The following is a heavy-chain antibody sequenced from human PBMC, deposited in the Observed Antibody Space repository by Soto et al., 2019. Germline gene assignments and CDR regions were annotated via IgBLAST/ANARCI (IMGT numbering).Heavy chain of an antibody. CDR2: TYYRSKWYY. CDR1: GDSVSSNSAG. Sequence: PSPTLSLTCAITGDSVSSNSAGWSWVRQSPSRGLEWLGRTYYRSKWYYEYAVSVRGRITINPDTSKNQYSLQLNSVTPEDTAVYFCARGEQYSGRIFDYWGQGTLVTV. J-gene: IGHJ4*01. D-gene: IGHD1-26*01. CDR3: ARGEQYSGRIFDY. V-gene: IGHV6-1*01.